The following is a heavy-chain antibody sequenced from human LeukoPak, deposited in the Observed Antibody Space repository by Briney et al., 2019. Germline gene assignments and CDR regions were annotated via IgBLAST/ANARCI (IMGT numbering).Heavy chain of an antibody. J-gene: IGHJ4*02. CDR1: GFTFINHA. Sequence: GGSLRLSCAASGFTFINHAMTWVRQAPGKGLEWVSAIGGSGGVTYYADSVRGRFTISRDNSKNTLYLQMNSLRADDTAVYYCAKDHNDFWSGYPPSWGQGTLVTVSS. V-gene: IGHV3-23*01. CDR3: AKDHNDFWSGYPPS. CDR2: IGGSGGVT. D-gene: IGHD3-3*01.